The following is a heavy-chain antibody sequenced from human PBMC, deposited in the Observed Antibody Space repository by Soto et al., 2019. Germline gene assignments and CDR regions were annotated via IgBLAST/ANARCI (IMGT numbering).Heavy chain of an antibody. CDR1: GGSISSYY. J-gene: IGHJ5*02. Sequence: QVQLHESGPGLVKPSETLSLTCTVSGGSISSYYWSWIRQPPGKGLEWIGYIYYSGSTNYNPSLKSRVTISVDTSKNQFSLKLCSVTAADTAVYYCARVRYSSSSDNWFDPWGQGTLVTVSS. V-gene: IGHV4-59*01. CDR3: ARVRYSSSSDNWFDP. D-gene: IGHD6-6*01. CDR2: IYYSGST.